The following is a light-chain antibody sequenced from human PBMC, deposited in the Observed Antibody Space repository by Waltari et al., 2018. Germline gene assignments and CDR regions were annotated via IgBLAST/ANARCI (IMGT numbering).Light chain of an antibody. CDR2: KAS. CDR1: QSISSL. V-gene: IGKV1-5*03. Sequence: DIQMTQSTSTLSASVGDRVTITCRASQSISSLLAWYQQKPWKAPKLLIYKASSLESGVPSRFSGSGSGTEFTLTISSLQPDDFATYYCQQYNSYPYTFGQGTKLEIK. J-gene: IGKJ2*01. CDR3: QQYNSYPYT.